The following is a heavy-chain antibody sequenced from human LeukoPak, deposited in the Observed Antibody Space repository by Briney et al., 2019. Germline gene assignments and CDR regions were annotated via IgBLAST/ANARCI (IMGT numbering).Heavy chain of an antibody. V-gene: IGHV4-59*01. D-gene: IGHD3-10*01. CDR1: GFTFSDYY. Sequence: PGGSLRLSCAASGFTFSDYYMSWIRQAPGKGLEWIGYIYYSGSTNYNPSLKSRVTISVDTSKNQFSLKLSSVTAADTAVYYCAAMVRGVHYYYYMDVWGKGTTVTVSS. CDR3: AAMVRGVHYYYYMDV. J-gene: IGHJ6*03. CDR2: IYYSGST.